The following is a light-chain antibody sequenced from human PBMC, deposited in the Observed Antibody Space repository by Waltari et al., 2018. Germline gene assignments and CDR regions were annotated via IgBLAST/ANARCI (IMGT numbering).Light chain of an antibody. V-gene: IGLV3-25*03. Sequence: SYELTQPPSVSVSPGQTARITCSGDALPKQYAYWYQQKPGQAPILVLYKDIERPSGIPELFSGASSGTTVTLTISEVQTEDEADYYCQSADSTGTYPYVFGAGTKVTVL. CDR2: KDI. CDR1: ALPKQY. CDR3: QSADSTGTYPYV. J-gene: IGLJ1*01.